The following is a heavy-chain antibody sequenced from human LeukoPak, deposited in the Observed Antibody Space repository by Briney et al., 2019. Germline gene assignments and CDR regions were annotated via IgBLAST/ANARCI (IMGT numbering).Heavy chain of an antibody. Sequence: SETLSLTCTVSGGSISSYYWSWIRQPAGKGLEWIGRIYTSGSTNYNPSLKSRVTISVDTSKNQFSLKLSSVTAADAAVYYCARGEVFHYDFWSGGVYFQHWGQGTLVTVSS. V-gene: IGHV4-4*07. J-gene: IGHJ1*01. CDR3: ARGEVFHYDFWSGGVYFQH. CDR1: GGSISSYY. D-gene: IGHD3-3*01. CDR2: IYTSGST.